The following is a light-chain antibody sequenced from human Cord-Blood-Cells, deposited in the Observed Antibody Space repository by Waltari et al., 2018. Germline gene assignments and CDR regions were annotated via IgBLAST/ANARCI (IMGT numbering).Light chain of an antibody. J-gene: IGLJ2*01. V-gene: IGLV1-40*01. Sequence: QSVLTQPPSVSGAPGQRVTISCTGSSSNIGAGYDVHWYQQLPGTAPKLLIYGDRNRPSGVPDRFAGSKSGTSASLAITGLQAEDESDYYCQSYDSSLSGSVVFGGGTKLTVL. CDR3: QSYDSSLSGSVV. CDR2: GDR. CDR1: SSNIGAGYD.